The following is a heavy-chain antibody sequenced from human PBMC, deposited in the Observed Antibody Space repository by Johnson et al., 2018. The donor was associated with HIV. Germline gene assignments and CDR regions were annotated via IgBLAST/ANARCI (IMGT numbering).Heavy chain of an antibody. CDR1: GFTFSSYG. J-gene: IGHJ3*02. CDR2: IRYDGSNK. V-gene: IGHV3-30*02. CDR3: AKDGPPFDI. Sequence: QVQLVESGGGLAKPAWSPRLSCAASGFTFSSYGMHWVRQAPGKGLEWVAFIRYDGSNKYYADSVKGRFTISRDNSKNTLYLQMNSLRAEDTAVYYCAKDGPPFDIWGQGTMVTVSS.